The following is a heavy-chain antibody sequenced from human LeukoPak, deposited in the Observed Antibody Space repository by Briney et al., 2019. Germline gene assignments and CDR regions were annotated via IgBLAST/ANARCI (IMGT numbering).Heavy chain of an antibody. V-gene: IGHV4-34*01. Sequence: SETLSLTCAVYGGSFSGYYWSWIRQPPGKGLEWIGEITHSGSTNYNPSLKSRVTISVDTSKNQFSLKLSSVTAADTAVYYCARGVSLDYWGQGTLVTVSS. J-gene: IGHJ4*02. CDR1: GGSFSGYY. CDR2: ITHSGST. CDR3: ARGVSLDY.